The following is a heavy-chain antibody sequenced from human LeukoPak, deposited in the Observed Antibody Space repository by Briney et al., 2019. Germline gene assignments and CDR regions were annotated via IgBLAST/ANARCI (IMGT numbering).Heavy chain of an antibody. J-gene: IGHJ4*02. CDR2: ISGSGGNT. D-gene: IGHD3-10*02. V-gene: IGHV3-23*01. CDR3: AKNSLFVATTYSFYN. CDR1: GFTFSTYV. Sequence: GGSLRLSCAASGFTFSTYVMSWVRQAPGKGLEWVSGISGSGGNTYYADSVKGRFTISRDNSKNTLYLQMNSLRAEDTAVYYCAKNSLFVATTYSFYNWGQGTLVTVSS.